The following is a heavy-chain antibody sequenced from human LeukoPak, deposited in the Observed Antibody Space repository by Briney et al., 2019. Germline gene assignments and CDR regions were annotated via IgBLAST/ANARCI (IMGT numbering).Heavy chain of an antibody. CDR2: SIPIFGSA. Sequence: GASVKVSCKASGYTFTGYYMHWVRQAPGQGLEWVGGSIPIFGSANNAQKFQGRVTITADESTRTVYMELSSLRSEDTAVYYCVRVPDYEILTGYYGWFDPWGQGTLVTVSS. J-gene: IGHJ5*02. CDR3: VRVPDYEILTGYYGWFDP. D-gene: IGHD3-9*01. V-gene: IGHV1-69*13. CDR1: GYTFTGYY.